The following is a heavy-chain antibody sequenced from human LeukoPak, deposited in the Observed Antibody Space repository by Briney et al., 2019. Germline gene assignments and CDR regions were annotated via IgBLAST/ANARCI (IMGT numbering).Heavy chain of an antibody. CDR1: GFTFDDYA. V-gene: IGHV3-9*01. CDR2: ISWNSGSI. J-gene: IGHJ4*02. CDR3: AKVAVAGTSNYFDY. D-gene: IGHD6-19*01. Sequence: GGSLRLSCAASGFTFDDYAMHWVRQAPGKGLEWVSYISWNSGSIDYGDSVKGRFTISRDNAKKSLYLQMNSLRTEDTALYYCAKVAVAGTSNYFDYWGQGTLVTVSS.